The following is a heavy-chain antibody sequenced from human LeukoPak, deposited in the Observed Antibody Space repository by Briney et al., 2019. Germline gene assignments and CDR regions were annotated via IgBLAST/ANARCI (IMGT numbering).Heavy chain of an antibody. CDR2: IYYSGST. CDR3: ARAGTTVTARLDH. J-gene: IGHJ4*02. V-gene: IGHV4-59*01. D-gene: IGHD4-17*01. CDR1: GGSISSYY. Sequence: SETLSLTCTVSGGSISSYYWSWIRQPPGKGLEWIGYIYYSGSTNYNPSLKSRVTISVDTSKNQFSLKLSSVTAADTAVYYCARAGTTVTARLDHWGQGTLVTVSS.